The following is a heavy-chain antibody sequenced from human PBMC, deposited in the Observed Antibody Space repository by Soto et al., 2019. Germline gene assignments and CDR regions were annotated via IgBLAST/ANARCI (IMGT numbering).Heavy chain of an antibody. V-gene: IGHV1-8*01. D-gene: IGHD3-9*01. Sequence: QVQLVQSGAEVKKPGASVKVSCKASGYTFTSYDINWVRQATGQGVEWMGWMNANSGNTGYAQKFQGRVTMTRNTSISTAYMELSSLRSEDTAVYYCARGPIRYFDWSYYYYGMDVWGQGTTVTVSS. CDR2: MNANSGNT. CDR3: ARGPIRYFDWSYYYYGMDV. J-gene: IGHJ6*02. CDR1: GYTFTSYD.